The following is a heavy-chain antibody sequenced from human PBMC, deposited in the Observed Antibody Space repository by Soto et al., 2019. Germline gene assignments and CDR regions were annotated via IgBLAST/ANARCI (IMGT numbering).Heavy chain of an antibody. D-gene: IGHD1-26*01. CDR1: GGSIRSYY. J-gene: IGHJ4*02. CDR2: IYYSGST. Sequence: PSETLSLTCTVSGGSIRSYYWSWIRQPPGKGLEWIGYIYYSGSTNYNPSLKSRVTISVDTSKNQFSLKLSSVTAADTAVYYCARHSSGSYPTPHRNFDYWGQGTLVTVSS. CDR3: ARHSSGSYPTPHRNFDY. V-gene: IGHV4-59*08.